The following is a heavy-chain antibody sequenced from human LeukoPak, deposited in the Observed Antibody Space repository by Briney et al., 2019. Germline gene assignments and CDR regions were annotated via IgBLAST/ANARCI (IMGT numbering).Heavy chain of an antibody. J-gene: IGHJ4*02. Sequence: PGGSLRLSCAASGFTFSSSAMSWVRQAPGKGLEWVAFIRCDGSNKYYADSVKGRFTISRDNSKNTLYLQMNSLRAEDTAVYYCAKEDSTHPGYWGQGTLVTVSS. V-gene: IGHV3-30*02. CDR1: GFTFSSSA. CDR3: AKEDSTHPGY. CDR2: IRCDGSNK. D-gene: IGHD6-13*01.